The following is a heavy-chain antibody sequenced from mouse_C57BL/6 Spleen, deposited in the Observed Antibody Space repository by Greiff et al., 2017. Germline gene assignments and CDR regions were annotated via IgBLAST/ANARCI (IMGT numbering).Heavy chain of an antibody. Sequence: VQLKESGAELVRPGASVKLSCTASGFNITDDYMHWVKQRPEQGLEWIGWLDPENGDTEYASKFQGKATIPADTSSNTAYLQLSGLTSEDTAVYYCATWGYYDYEAYWGQGTLVTVSA. J-gene: IGHJ3*01. D-gene: IGHD2-4*01. CDR3: ATWGYYDYEAY. V-gene: IGHV14-4*01. CDR1: GFNITDDY. CDR2: LDPENGDT.